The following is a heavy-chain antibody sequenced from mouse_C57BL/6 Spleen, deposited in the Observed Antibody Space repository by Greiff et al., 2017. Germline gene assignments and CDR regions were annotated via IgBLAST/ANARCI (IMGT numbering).Heavy chain of an antibody. V-gene: IGHV1-15*01. CDR2: IDPETGGT. J-gene: IGHJ2*01. CDR1: GYTFTDYE. Sequence: QVQLQQSGAELVRPGASVTLSCKASGYTFTDYEMHWVKQTPVHGLEWIGAIDPETGGTAYNQKFKGKAILTADKSSSTAYMELRSLTSEDSAVYYCTRWNYDGYYRDYWGQGTTLTVSS. D-gene: IGHD2-3*01. CDR3: TRWNYDGYYRDY.